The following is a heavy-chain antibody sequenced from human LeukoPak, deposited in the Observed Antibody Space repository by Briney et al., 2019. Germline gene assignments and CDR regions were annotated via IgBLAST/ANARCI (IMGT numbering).Heavy chain of an antibody. Sequence: GGSLRLSCEASGFTFDEYTMHWVRQAPGKGLEWVSLISWDGDTTDYAESVKGRFTVSRDNRENSLYLQLSGLRPEDTAFYYCAKDRGPLAVYEPLDYWGQGTRVTVSS. CDR3: AKDRGPLAVYEPLDY. CDR2: ISWDGDTT. D-gene: IGHD2/OR15-2a*01. J-gene: IGHJ4*02. CDR1: GFTFDEYT. V-gene: IGHV3-43*01.